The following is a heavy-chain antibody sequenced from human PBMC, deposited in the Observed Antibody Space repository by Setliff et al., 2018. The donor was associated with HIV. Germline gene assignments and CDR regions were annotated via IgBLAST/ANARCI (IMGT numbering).Heavy chain of an antibody. D-gene: IGHD3-10*01. Sequence: ASVKVSCKASGYTFTGYYMHWVRQAPGQGLEWMGWINPNSGGTNYAQRFQCRVTMTRDTSISTAYMELSRLRSDETTVYYCARWVRGVAYYFDYWGQGTLVTVSS. CDR1: GYTFTGYY. CDR2: INPNSGGT. J-gene: IGHJ4*02. CDR3: ARWVRGVAYYFDY. V-gene: IGHV1-2*02.